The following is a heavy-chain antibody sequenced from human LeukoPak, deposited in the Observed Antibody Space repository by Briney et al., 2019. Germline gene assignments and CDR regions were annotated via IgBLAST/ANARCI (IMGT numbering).Heavy chain of an antibody. J-gene: IGHJ3*02. CDR1: GFTVSSNY. CDR3: ARIVAGGAFDI. Sequence: GGSLRLSCAASGFTVSSNYMSWVRQAPGKGLEWVSVIYSGGSTYHADSVKGRFTITRDNSKNTMDLQMNSMRDEDTAVYYCARIVAGGAFDIRGQGTMVTVSS. D-gene: IGHD1-26*01. CDR2: IYSGGST. V-gene: IGHV3-66*01.